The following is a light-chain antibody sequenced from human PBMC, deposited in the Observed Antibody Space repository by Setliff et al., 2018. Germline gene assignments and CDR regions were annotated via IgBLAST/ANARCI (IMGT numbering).Light chain of an antibody. CDR1: SNDIGAYKF. CDR3: SSYAASYNPYV. J-gene: IGLJ1*01. Sequence: QSVLTQPPSASGSPGQSVTISCTGTSNDIGAYKFVSWYQQHPGKPPKLIIYEVTKRPSGVPDRFSGSKSGNTASLTVSGLQAEDEADYYCSSYAASYNPYVFGTGTKVTVL. V-gene: IGLV2-8*01. CDR2: EVT.